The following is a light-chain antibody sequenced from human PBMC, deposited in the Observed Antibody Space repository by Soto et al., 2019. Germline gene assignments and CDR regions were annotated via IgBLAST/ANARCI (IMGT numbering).Light chain of an antibody. CDR3: QYYNSYSEA. J-gene: IGKJ1*01. CDR2: KAS. CDR1: QTISSW. Sequence: DIQMTQSPSTLSGSVGDRVTITCRASQTISSWLAWYQQKPGKAPKLLIYKASTLKSGVPSRFSGSGSGTEFTLTISSLQTDDFATYYCQYYNSYSEAFGQGTKVELK. V-gene: IGKV1-5*03.